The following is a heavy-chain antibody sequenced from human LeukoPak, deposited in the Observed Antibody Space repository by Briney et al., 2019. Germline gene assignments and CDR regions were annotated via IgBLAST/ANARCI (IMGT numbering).Heavy chain of an antibody. V-gene: IGHV3-30*02. CDR3: ARQYSSSAYYYYYYYMDV. D-gene: IGHD6-6*01. J-gene: IGHJ6*03. Sequence: GGSLRLSCAASGFTFSNYGMHWVRQAPGKGLEWVAFIRYDGSNKYYADSVKGRFTISRDNSKNTLYLQMNSLRAEDTAVYYCARQYSSSAYYYYYYYMDVWGEGTTVTVSS. CDR2: IRYDGSNK. CDR1: GFTFSNYG.